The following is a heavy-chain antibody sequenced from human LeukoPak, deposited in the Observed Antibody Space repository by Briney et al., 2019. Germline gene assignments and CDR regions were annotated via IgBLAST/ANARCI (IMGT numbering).Heavy chain of an antibody. CDR2: IYTSGNT. J-gene: IGHJ6*03. Sequence: SETLSLTCTVSGGSISSYYWSWIRQPAGKGLEWIGRIYTSGNTNYNPSLKSRVTMSVDTSKNQFSLKVSSVTAADTAVYYCARETSQKGAHYMDVWGKGTTVTISS. CDR3: ARETSQKGAHYMDV. V-gene: IGHV4-4*07. CDR1: GGSISSYY. D-gene: IGHD3-16*01.